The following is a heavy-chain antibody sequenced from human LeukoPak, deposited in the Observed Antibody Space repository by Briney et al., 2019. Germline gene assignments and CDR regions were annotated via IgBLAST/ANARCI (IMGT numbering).Heavy chain of an antibody. J-gene: IGHJ5*02. V-gene: IGHV4-59*01. D-gene: IGHD5-18*01. Sequence: SETLSLTCTVSGGSISSYYWSWIRQPPGRGLEWIGYIYYSGSTNYNPSLKSRVTISVDTSKNQFSLKLSSVTAADTAVYYCARGGGYSYGSNWFDPWGQGTLVTVSS. CDR3: ARGGGYSYGSNWFDP. CDR1: GGSISSYY. CDR2: IYYSGST.